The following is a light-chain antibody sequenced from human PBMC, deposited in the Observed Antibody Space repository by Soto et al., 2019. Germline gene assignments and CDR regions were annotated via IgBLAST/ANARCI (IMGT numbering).Light chain of an antibody. V-gene: IGKV3-20*01. Sequence: DIEFTQSPGTLSCWPVERATLSCRASQSVSSSYLAWYQQKPGQAPRLLIYGASSRATGIPDRFSGSWSGTDLTLTISRLEPEDFAVYYCQQYGSSSWTFGQGTKVDIK. CDR3: QQYGSSSWT. CDR2: GAS. CDR1: QSVSSSY. J-gene: IGKJ1*01.